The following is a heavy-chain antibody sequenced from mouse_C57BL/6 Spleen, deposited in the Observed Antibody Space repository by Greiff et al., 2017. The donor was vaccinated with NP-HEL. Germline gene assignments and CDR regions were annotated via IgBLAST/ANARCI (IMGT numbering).Heavy chain of an antibody. J-gene: IGHJ3*01. D-gene: IGHD1-1*01. CDR3: ARGYYGSSGGFAY. CDR1: GYSFTGYY. V-gene: IGHV1-42*01. Sequence: EVQLQQSGPELVKPGASVKISCKASGYSFTGYYMNWVKQSPEKSLEWIGEINPSTGGTTYNQKFKAKATLTVDKSSSTAYMQLKSLTSEDSAVYYCARGYYGSSGGFAYWGQGTLVTVSA. CDR2: INPSTGGT.